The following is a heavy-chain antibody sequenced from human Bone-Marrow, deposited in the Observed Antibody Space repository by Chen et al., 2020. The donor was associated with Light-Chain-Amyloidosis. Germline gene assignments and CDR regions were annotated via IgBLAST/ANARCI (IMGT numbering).Heavy chain of an antibody. Sequence: QLQLQESGPGLVKPSETLSLTCTVSGGSLSISTYYWGWIRQPPGKGLEWIGTIYYSGSTYYNPSLEIRVTISVDTSKNQFSLDLSSVTAADTAVYYCAGHSGYHYFDNWGQGTPVTVSS. CDR2: IYYSGST. CDR1: GGSLSISTYY. CDR3: AGHSGYHYFDN. V-gene: IGHV4-39*01. J-gene: IGHJ4*02. D-gene: IGHD5-12*01.